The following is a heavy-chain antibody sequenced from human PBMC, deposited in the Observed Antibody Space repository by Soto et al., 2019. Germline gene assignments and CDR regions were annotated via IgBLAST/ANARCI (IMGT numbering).Heavy chain of an antibody. J-gene: IGHJ5*02. Sequence: PGGSLRLSCADSGFTFSSYAMSWVRQAPGKGLEWVSAISGSGGSTYYADSVKGRFTISRDNSKNTLYLQMNSLRAEDTAVYYCAKDTDIEPLAAAAHKERFDPWGQGTLVTVSS. CDR2: ISGSGGST. CDR3: AKDTDIEPLAAAAHKERFDP. CDR1: GFTFSSYA. D-gene: IGHD6-13*01. V-gene: IGHV3-23*01.